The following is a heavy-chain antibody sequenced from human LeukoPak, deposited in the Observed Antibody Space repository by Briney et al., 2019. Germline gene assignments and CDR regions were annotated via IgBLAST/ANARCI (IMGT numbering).Heavy chain of an antibody. D-gene: IGHD4-17*01. CDR3: AREYPTAVTRPFDY. Sequence: GGSLRLSCPASGFTFSTNWRSWFRQAPGKGLEWVANIKQDGSEKYYVASVKGRFTISRDDAKNSLYLQMSSLRAEDTAVYYCAREYPTAVTRPFDYWGQGTLVTVSS. J-gene: IGHJ4*02. CDR1: GFTFSTNW. CDR2: IKQDGSEK. V-gene: IGHV3-7*01.